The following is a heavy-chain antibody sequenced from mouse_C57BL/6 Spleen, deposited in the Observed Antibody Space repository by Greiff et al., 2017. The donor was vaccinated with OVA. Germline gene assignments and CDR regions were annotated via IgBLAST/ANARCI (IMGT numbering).Heavy chain of an antibody. CDR1: GYAFSSSW. CDR3: VRTGTFYWYFDV. Sequence: QVQLKESGPELVKPGASVKISCKASGYAFSSSWMNWVKQRPGKGLEWIGRIYPGDGDTNYNGKFKGTATLTADKSSSTAYMQLSSLTSDDAAVYFCVRTGTFYWYFDVWGTGTTVTVSS. J-gene: IGHJ1*03. D-gene: IGHD4-1*01. V-gene: IGHV1-82*01. CDR2: IYPGDGDT.